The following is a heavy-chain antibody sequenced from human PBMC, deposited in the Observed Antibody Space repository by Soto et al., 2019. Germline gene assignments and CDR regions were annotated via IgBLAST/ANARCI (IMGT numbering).Heavy chain of an antibody. CDR1: GFTFSSYA. V-gene: IGHV3-64D*06. J-gene: IGHJ4*02. Sequence: GGSLRLSCSASGFTFSSYAMHWVRQAPGKGLEYVSAISSNGGSTYYADSVKGRLTISRDNSKNTLYLQMSSLRAEDMAVYYCARGPGYYFDYWGQGTLVTVSS. CDR2: ISSNGGST. CDR3: ARGPGYYFDY.